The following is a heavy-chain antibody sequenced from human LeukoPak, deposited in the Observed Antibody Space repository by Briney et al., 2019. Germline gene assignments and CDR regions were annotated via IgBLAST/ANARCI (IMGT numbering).Heavy chain of an antibody. CDR1: GFTFSSYG. D-gene: IGHD2-15*01. CDR3: AKDRDDCSGGSCYFDY. Sequence: GGSLRLTCAASGFTFSSYGMHWVGQAPGKGLERVSVISYDGSNKYYADSVKGRFTISRDNSKNTLYLQMNSLRAEDTAVYYCAKDRDDCSGGSCYFDYWGQGTLVTVSS. CDR2: ISYDGSNK. J-gene: IGHJ4*02. V-gene: IGHV3-30*18.